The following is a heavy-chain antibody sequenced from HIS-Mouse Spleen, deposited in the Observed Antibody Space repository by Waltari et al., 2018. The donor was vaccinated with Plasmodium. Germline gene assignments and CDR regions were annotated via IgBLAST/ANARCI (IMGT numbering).Heavy chain of an antibody. Sequence: QLQLQESGPGLVKPSETLSLTCTVSGGSISSSSYYWGWIRQPPGKGLEWFGSIYYSGSTYYNPSLKSRVTISVDTSKNQFSLKLSSVTAADTAVYYCARVGRGYSGYDSVVVGYWGQGTLVTVSS. D-gene: IGHD5-12*01. CDR3: ARVGRGYSGYDSVVVGY. CDR2: IYYSGST. V-gene: IGHV4-39*07. CDR1: GGSISSSSYY. J-gene: IGHJ4*02.